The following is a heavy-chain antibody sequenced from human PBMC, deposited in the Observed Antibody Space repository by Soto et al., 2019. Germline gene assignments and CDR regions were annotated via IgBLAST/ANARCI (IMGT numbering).Heavy chain of an antibody. CDR1: GYTFTGYY. CDR3: ARAHPIVVVPAAIYYYYGTDV. D-gene: IGHD2-2*01. V-gene: IGHV1-2*02. Sequence: ASVKVSCKASGYTFTGYYMHWVRQAPGQGLEWMGWINPNSGGTNYAQKFQGRVTMTRDTSISTAYMELSRLRSDDTAVYYCARAHPIVVVPAAIYYYYGTDVWGQGTTVTVSS. J-gene: IGHJ6*02. CDR2: INPNSGGT.